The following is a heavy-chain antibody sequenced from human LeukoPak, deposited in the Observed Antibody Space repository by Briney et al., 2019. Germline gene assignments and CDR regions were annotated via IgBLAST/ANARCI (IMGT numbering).Heavy chain of an antibody. Sequence: ASVKVSCKASGGTFSSYAISWVRQAPGQGLEWMGGLIPIFGTANYAQKFQGRVTITADESTSTAYMELSSLRSEDTAVYYCARDRAPSTAYDILTVVGMDVWGKGTTVTVSS. CDR2: LIPIFGTA. J-gene: IGHJ6*04. V-gene: IGHV1-69*13. CDR1: GGTFSSYA. CDR3: ARDRAPSTAYDILTVVGMDV. D-gene: IGHD3-9*01.